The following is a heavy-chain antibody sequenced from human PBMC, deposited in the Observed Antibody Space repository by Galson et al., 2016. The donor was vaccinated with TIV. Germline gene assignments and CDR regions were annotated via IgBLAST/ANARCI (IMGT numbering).Heavy chain of an antibody. V-gene: IGHV6-1*01. CDR3: ASGAPSVFGVIMTLDY. Sequence: CAISWDSVSSTSSAWNWIRQSPSRGLEWLGRTYYRTTWYNDYAASLKRRRTINPDTSKNKFSLQLTPVTPEDAAVYYCASGAPSVFGVIMTLDYWGQGTLVTVSS. D-gene: IGHD3-3*01. CDR2: TYYRTTWYN. CDR1: WDSVSSTSSA. J-gene: IGHJ4*02.